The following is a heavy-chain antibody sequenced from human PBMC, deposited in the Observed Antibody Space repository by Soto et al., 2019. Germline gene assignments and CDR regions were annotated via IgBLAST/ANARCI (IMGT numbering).Heavy chain of an antibody. J-gene: IGHJ5*02. Sequence: SETLSLTCTVSADSFSNYYCNWVRKSAGKGLEWIGRIYPTGSTTYNPSLKSRLTMSVDTSKNQFSLRLTSMTAADTAVYYCATGRSEVVPGAMDTWGQGTLVTVSS. CDR3: ATGRSEVVPGAMDT. CDR2: IYPTGST. V-gene: IGHV4-4*07. CDR1: ADSFSNYY. D-gene: IGHD2-2*01.